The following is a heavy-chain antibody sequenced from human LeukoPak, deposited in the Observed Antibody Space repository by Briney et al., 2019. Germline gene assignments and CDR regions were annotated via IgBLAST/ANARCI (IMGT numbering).Heavy chain of an antibody. J-gene: IGHJ3*02. V-gene: IGHV1-2*02. CDR3: ARVRAGATEGAFDI. Sequence: ASVKVSCKASGYTFTGYYMHWVRQAPGQGLEWMGWINPNSGGTNYAQKFQGRVTMTRDTSISTAYMELSRLRSDDTAVYYCARVRAGATEGAFDIWGQGTMVTVSS. CDR1: GYTFTGYY. CDR2: INPNSGGT. D-gene: IGHD1-26*01.